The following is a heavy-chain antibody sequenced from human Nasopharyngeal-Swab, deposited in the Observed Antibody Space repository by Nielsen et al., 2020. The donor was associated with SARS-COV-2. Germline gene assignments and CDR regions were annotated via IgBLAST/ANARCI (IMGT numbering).Heavy chain of an antibody. D-gene: IGHD3-10*01. Sequence: SETLSLTCTVSGGSISSSSYYWGWIRQPPGKGLEWIGRIYYSGSTYYNPSLKSRVTISVDTSKNQFSLKLSSVTAADTAVYYCARLTVLLWFGEPTYMDVWGKGTTVTVSS. CDR3: ARLTVLLWFGEPTYMDV. V-gene: IGHV4-39*01. CDR1: GGSISSSSYY. CDR2: IYYSGST. J-gene: IGHJ6*03.